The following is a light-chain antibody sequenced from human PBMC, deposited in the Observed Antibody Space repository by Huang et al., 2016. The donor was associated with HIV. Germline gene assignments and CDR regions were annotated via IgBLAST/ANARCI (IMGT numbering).Light chain of an antibody. Sequence: DIQMTQSPSSLSASVGDRVTITCRASQGLSNSLAWFQQKPGKAPKLLLYSASRLESGVPSRFSGSGSGTDYTLTISSLQSEDFAAYHCQQYYSNPTCGAGTKVHI. CDR2: SAS. J-gene: IGKJ3*01. CDR3: QQYYSNPT. V-gene: IGKV1-NL1*01. CDR1: QGLSNS.